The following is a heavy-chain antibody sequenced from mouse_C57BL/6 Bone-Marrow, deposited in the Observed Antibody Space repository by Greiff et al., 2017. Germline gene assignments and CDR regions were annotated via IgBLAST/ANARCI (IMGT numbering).Heavy chain of an antibody. CDR1: GYNFTNSW. J-gene: IGHJ1*03. CDR3: ARKRSYWYFDV. V-gene: IGHV1-63*01. Sequence: QVQLQQSGAELVRPGTSVKMSCKASGYNFTNSWIGWAKQRPGHGLEWIGDIYPGGGYTNYTEKFKGKATLTADKSSSTAYMQFSSLTSEDSAIYYCARKRSYWYFDVWGTGTTVTVAS. CDR2: IYPGGGYT.